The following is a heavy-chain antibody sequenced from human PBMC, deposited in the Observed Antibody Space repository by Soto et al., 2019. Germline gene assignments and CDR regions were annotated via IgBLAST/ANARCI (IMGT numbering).Heavy chain of an antibody. CDR3: AGGPRYWSFAL. D-gene: IGHD1-20*01. V-gene: IGHV4-34*01. Sequence: GELQQWGTGLLKPSETLSLNCSVYGGSSRAYHWSWIRHYPGDGLEWMGEFSHSGSLNYNPSLKGRVAVSLDTSTNHFSLTMTSVTAADTAVYFCAGGPRYWSFALWGRGTLVTVS. CDR1: GGSSRAYH. CDR2: FSHSGSL. J-gene: IGHJ2*01.